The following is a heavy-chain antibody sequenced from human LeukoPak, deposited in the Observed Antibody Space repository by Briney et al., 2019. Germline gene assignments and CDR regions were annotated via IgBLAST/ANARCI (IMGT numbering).Heavy chain of an antibody. V-gene: IGHV4-61*02. CDR2: IYHSGST. Sequence: PSQTLSLTCTVSGGSISSGSYYWSWIRQPAGKGLEWIGSIYHSGSTYYNPSLKSRVTISVDTSKNQFSLKLSSVTAADTAVYYCASGSGWFWFRGFDPWGQGTLVTVSS. CDR3: ASGSGWFWFRGFDP. J-gene: IGHJ5*02. CDR1: GGSISSGSYY. D-gene: IGHD6-19*01.